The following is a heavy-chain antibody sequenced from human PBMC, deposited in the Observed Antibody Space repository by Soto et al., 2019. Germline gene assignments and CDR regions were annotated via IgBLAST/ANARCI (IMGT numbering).Heavy chain of an antibody. CDR1: GFTFDSFA. Sequence: GRYLRLSCAASGFTFDSFAMTWVRQAPGKGLEWVSAISASGGSTFYADSVKGRFTISRDSSKNTLYLQMNSLRAEDTAVYYCARGAVRPDSWGQGTLVTVSS. D-gene: IGHD3-10*01. V-gene: IGHV3-23*01. CDR3: ARGAVRPDS. J-gene: IGHJ4*02. CDR2: ISASGGST.